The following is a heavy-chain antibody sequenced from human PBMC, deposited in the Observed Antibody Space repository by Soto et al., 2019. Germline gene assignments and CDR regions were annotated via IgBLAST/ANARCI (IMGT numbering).Heavy chain of an antibody. CDR2: ISYDGSKE. CDR3: ARYCNGGACYSASLDY. V-gene: IGHV3-30*09. Sequence: PGGSLRLSCAASPFTFRSYSMHWVRQAPGKGLEWVTSISYDGSKESYADSVKGRFAVSRDNSKNTLYLRMNSLRPEDTAVYYCARYCNGGACYSASLDYWGQGTQVTVSS. D-gene: IGHD2-15*01. CDR1: PFTFRSYS. J-gene: IGHJ4*02.